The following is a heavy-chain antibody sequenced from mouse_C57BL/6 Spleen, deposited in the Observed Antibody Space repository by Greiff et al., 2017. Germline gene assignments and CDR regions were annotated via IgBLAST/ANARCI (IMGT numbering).Heavy chain of an antibody. CDR2: IDPSDSYT. V-gene: IGHV1-59*01. D-gene: IGHD1-1*01. J-gene: IGHJ4*01. CDR1: GYTFTSYW. CDR3: ARGGEIITTVVATPDDAMDY. Sequence: QVQLKQPGAELVRPGTSVKLSCKASGYTFTSYWMHWVKQRPGQGLEWIGVIDPSDSYTNYNQKFKGKATLNVHTSSSTAYMQLSSLTSEDSAVYYCARGGEIITTVVATPDDAMDYWGQGTSVTVSS.